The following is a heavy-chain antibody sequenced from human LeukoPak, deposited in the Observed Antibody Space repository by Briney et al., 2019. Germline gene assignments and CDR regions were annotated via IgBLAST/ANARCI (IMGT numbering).Heavy chain of an antibody. CDR1: GFTFSSYG. Sequence: GGSLRLSCAASGFTFSSYGMHWVRQAPGKGLEWVSGINNNGGETYYADSVKGRFTISRDNSKNTLYLQMNSLRAEDTAVYYCSKAPYYVLPCFDYWGQGTLVTVSS. V-gene: IGHV3-23*01. CDR3: SKAPYYVLPCFDY. D-gene: IGHD3-10*01. J-gene: IGHJ4*02. CDR2: INNNGGET.